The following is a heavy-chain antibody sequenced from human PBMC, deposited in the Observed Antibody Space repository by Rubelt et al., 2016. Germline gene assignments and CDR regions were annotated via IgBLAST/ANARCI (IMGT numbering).Heavy chain of an antibody. J-gene: IGHJ4*02. Sequence: VQLVESGGGLVQPGGSLRLSCAASGFIFSDYTMNWVRQAPGKGLEWGAMISHGGSHVYYADSVKGRFTISRDNSKNTLYRQMNSLRAEDTAVYYCAKGPSSTSYSPLDYWGQGSLVTVSS. CDR1: GFIFSDYT. CDR2: ISHGGSHV. CDR3: AKGPSSTSYSPLDY. D-gene: IGHD2-2*01. V-gene: IGHV3-30*04.